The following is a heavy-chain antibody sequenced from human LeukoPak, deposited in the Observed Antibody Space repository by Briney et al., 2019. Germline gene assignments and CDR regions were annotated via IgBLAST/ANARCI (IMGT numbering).Heavy chain of an antibody. CDR3: AQLPYEFSTVYDAWSDP. J-gene: IGHJ5*02. V-gene: IGHV4-34*01. D-gene: IGHD6-6*01. CDR2: INHSGST. CDR1: GGSLSGYY. Sequence: PSETLSLTCAVYGGSLSGYYWSWIRQPPGKGLEWIGEINHSGSTNYNPSLKSRVTISVDTSKNQFSLKLSSVTAADTAVYYCAQLPYEFSTVYDAWSDPYDQASLGTDS.